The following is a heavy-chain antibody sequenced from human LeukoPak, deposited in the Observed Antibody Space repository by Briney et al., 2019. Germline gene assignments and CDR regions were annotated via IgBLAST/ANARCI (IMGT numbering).Heavy chain of an antibody. CDR2: INTDGSST. D-gene: IGHD3-10*01. V-gene: IGHV3-74*01. CDR1: GFTFSSYW. J-gene: IGHJ4*02. CDR3: ARVGWYYYGSGSHYYFDY. Sequence: PGGSLRLSCAVSGFTFSSYWMHWVCQAPGKGLGWVSRINTDGSSTSYADSVKGRFTISRDNAKNTLYLQMNSLRAEDTAVYYCARVGWYYYGSGSHYYFDYWGQGTLVTVSS.